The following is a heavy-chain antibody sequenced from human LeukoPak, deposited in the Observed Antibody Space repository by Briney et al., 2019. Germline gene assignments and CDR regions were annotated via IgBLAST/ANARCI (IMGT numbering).Heavy chain of an antibody. Sequence: SETLSLTCTVSGGSISSSSYYWGWIRQPPGKGLEWIGSIYYSGSTYYNPSLKSRVTISVDTSKNQFSLKLSSVTAADTAVYYCARRVGTRDWYFDLWGRGTLVTVSS. CDR3: ARRVGTRDWYFDL. D-gene: IGHD1-14*01. V-gene: IGHV4-39*01. J-gene: IGHJ2*01. CDR1: GGSISSSSYY. CDR2: IYYSGST.